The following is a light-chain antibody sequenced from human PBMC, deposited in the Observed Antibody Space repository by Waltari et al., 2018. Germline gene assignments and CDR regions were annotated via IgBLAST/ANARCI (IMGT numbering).Light chain of an antibody. Sequence: QSALTQPASVSGSPGQSITISCTGTSSDVGDYNLVSWYQQHAGQVPKLISYEVNKRPSGFSTRVSGSRSGNTASLTISGLQAEDEATYFCCSYAGTTSWLFGGGTKVTVL. CDR3: CSYAGTTSWL. CDR1: SSDVGDYNL. CDR2: EVN. V-gene: IGLV2-23*02. J-gene: IGLJ3*02.